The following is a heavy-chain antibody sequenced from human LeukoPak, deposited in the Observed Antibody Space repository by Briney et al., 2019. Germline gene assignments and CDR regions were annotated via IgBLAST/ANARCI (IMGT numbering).Heavy chain of an antibody. CDR2: ISGSGGST. J-gene: IGHJ4*02. CDR3: AKDKAAAGIEDDY. Sequence: GGSLRLSCAASGFTFSSYAMSWVRQAPGKGLEWVSAISGSGGSTNYADSVKGRFTISRDNSKNTLYLQMNSLRAEDTAVYYCAKDKAAAGIEDDYWGQGTLVTVSS. V-gene: IGHV3-23*01. D-gene: IGHD6-13*01. CDR1: GFTFSSYA.